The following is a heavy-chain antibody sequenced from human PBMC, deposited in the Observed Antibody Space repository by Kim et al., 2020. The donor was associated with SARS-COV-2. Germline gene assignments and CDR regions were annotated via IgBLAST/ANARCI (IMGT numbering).Heavy chain of an antibody. CDR3: ARGFYYDKIGYPGAVY. J-gene: IGHJ4*02. Sequence: DSVKGRFTISRDNSENTLYLQMIGLRAADTAVYYCARGFYYDKIGYPGAVYWGQGALVTVSS. D-gene: IGHD3-22*01. V-gene: IGHV3-30*01.